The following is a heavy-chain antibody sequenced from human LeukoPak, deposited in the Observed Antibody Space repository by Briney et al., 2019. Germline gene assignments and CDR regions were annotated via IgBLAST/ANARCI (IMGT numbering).Heavy chain of an antibody. J-gene: IGHJ3*02. Sequence: SWVRQPPGKGLEWIGYIYYSGSTYYNPSLKSRVTISVDTSKNQFSLKLSSVTAADTAVYYCARLIVGARLAFDIWGQGTMVTVSS. D-gene: IGHD1-26*01. CDR3: ARLIVGARLAFDI. V-gene: IGHV4-30-4*08. CDR2: IYYSGST.